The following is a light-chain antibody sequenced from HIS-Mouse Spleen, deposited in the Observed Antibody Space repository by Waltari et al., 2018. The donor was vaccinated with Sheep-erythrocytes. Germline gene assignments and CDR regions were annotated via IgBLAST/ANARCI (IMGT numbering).Light chain of an antibody. CDR1: SSHVGGYNY. V-gene: IGLV2-14*01. CDR2: EVS. J-gene: IGLJ2*01. CDR3: SSYTSSSTPVV. Sequence: QSALTQPASVSGSPGPSIPISCTGTSSHVGGYNYVPWYQQHPGKAPKLMIYEVSNRPSGVSNRFSGSKSGNTASLTISGLQAEDEADYYCSSYTSSSTPVVFGGGTKLTVL.